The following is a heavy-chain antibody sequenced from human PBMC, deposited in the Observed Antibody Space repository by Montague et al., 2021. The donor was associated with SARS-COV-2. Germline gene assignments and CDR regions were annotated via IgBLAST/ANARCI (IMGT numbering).Heavy chain of an antibody. CDR3: ARYGNYFEL. Sequence: SETLSLTCTVSGGSICSYYWSWIRQTPGKGLEWIGYIYYDGSTNYNPSLKSRVTMSVDSSKNQFSLRLSSVTAADTAVYYCARYGNYFELWGKGTMVTVSS. D-gene: IGHD3-16*01. CDR2: IYYDGST. V-gene: IGHV4-59*03. J-gene: IGHJ4*02. CDR1: GGSICSYY.